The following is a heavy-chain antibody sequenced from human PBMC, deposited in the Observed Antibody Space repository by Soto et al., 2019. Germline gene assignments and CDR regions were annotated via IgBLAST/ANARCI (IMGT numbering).Heavy chain of an antibody. J-gene: IGHJ6*02. CDR3: AKSDGMEV. CDR1: AGPFRGYA. Sequence: ASVKTACRTSAGPFRGYALVGVRQAPGQGLEWMGGIIPIFGTANYAQKFQGRVTITADKSKNTLYLQMNSLRAEDTAVYYCAKSDGMEVWGQGTTVTVSS. V-gene: IGHV1-69*06. CDR2: IIPIFGTA.